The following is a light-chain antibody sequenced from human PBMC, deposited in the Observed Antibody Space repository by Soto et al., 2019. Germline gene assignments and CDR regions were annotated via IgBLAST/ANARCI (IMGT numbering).Light chain of an antibody. V-gene: IGKV1-5*01. Sequence: DIQMTQSHSTLSASVGDRVTISCRASQSISSWLAWYQQKPGKAPKLLIYEASSLESGVPSRSSGSGPGTEFTLTSSSLQPDDFATYYCQQYNSYPITFGQGTRVDIK. CDR2: EAS. CDR1: QSISSW. J-gene: IGKJ5*01. CDR3: QQYNSYPIT.